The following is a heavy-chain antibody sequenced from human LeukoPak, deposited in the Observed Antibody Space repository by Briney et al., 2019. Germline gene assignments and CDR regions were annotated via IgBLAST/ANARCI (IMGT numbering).Heavy chain of an antibody. Sequence: ASAKVSCKASGYTFSSYDINWVRQATGQGLEWMGWMNPNSGNTGYAQKFQGRVTMTRSTSISTAYMELSSLRSEDTAVYYCARQTRDYPFDYWGQGTLVTVSS. V-gene: IGHV1-8*01. J-gene: IGHJ4*02. CDR1: GYTFSSYD. D-gene: IGHD4-17*01. CDR3: ARQTRDYPFDY. CDR2: MNPNSGNT.